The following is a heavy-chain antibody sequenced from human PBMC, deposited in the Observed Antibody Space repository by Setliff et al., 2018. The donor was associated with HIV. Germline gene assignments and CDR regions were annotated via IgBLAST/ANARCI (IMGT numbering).Heavy chain of an antibody. J-gene: IGHJ3*01. D-gene: IGHD3-10*01. CDR1: GASISSGNYY. CDR3: ARDQADVYNYLLSGAFDF. V-gene: IGHV4-61*02. Sequence: SETLSLTCTVSGASISSGNYYWSWIRQPAGKGLEWIGRIYTSGSTNYNPSPKSRVTISLDTSKNQFSLKLSSVTAADTAVYYCARDQADVYNYLLSGAFDFWGQGAMVTVSS. CDR2: IYTSGST.